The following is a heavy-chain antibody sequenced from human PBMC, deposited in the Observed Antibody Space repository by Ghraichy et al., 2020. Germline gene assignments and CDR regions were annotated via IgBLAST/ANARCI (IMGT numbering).Heavy chain of an antibody. V-gene: IGHV3-7*01. CDR1: GFTLSNYW. J-gene: IGHJ6*02. CDR3: AKITYYDVWLIDV. D-gene: IGHD3-3*01. Sequence: GGSLRLSCATSGFTLSNYWMSWVRQAPGKGLEWVANINQDGSEKKYVDSVKGRFTISRDNAKNSLYLQTNSLRVEDTAVYYCAKITYYDVWLIDVWGQGTTVTVS. CDR2: INQDGSEK.